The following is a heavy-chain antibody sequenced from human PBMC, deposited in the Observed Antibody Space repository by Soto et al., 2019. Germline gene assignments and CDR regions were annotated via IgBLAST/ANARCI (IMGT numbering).Heavy chain of an antibody. CDR2: IYYSGST. J-gene: IGHJ6*03. V-gene: IGHV4-59*01. Sequence: PSETLSLTCTVSGGSISSYYWSWIRQPPGKGLEWIGYIYYSGSTNYNPSLKSRVTISVDTSKNQFSLKLSSVTAADTAVYYCARVNGSGSLLILYYYYMDVLGKGTTVTVSS. CDR1: GGSISSYY. D-gene: IGHD3-10*01. CDR3: ARVNGSGSLLILYYYYMDV.